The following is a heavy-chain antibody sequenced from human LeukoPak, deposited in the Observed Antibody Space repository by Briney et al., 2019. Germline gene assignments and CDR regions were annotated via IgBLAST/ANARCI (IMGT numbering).Heavy chain of an antibody. CDR3: ARDRGPGIDY. V-gene: IGHV4-61*01. Sequence: PSETLSLTCTVSGDSVSCGSYFWSWIRQPPGKGLEWIGYFYNSGSPNYNPSLKSRVTISIDTSKNQFSLKLSSVTAADTAVYYCARDRGPGIDYWGQGPLVTVSS. CDR2: FYNSGSP. D-gene: IGHD3-10*01. CDR1: GDSVSCGSYF. J-gene: IGHJ4*02.